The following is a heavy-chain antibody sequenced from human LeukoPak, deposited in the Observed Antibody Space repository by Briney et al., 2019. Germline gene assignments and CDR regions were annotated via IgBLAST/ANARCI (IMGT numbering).Heavy chain of an antibody. Sequence: SETLSLTCTVSGGSISSYYWSWIRQPPGKGLEWIGYIYYSGSTNYNPSLKSRVTISVDTSKNQFSLKLSSVTAADTAVYYCARGTAFYYYYGMDVWGQGTTVTVSS. CDR2: IYYSGST. CDR1: GGSISSYY. CDR3: ARGTAFYYYYGMDV. J-gene: IGHJ6*02. V-gene: IGHV4-59*01. D-gene: IGHD5-18*01.